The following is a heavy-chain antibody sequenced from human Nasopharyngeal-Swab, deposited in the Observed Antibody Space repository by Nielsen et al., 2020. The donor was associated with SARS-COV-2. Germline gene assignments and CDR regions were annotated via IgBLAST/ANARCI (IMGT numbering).Heavy chain of an antibody. D-gene: IGHD3-22*01. CDR1: GGTFSSYA. CDR3: ARIGGSPPDYYYGMDV. CDR2: IIPIFGTA. V-gene: IGHV1-69*06. J-gene: IGHJ6*02. Sequence: SVKVSCKASGGTFSSYAISWVRQAPGQGLEWMGGIIPIFGTANYAQKFQGRVTITAGKSTSTAYMELSRLRSDDTAVYYCARIGGSPPDYYYGMDVWGQGTTVTVSS.